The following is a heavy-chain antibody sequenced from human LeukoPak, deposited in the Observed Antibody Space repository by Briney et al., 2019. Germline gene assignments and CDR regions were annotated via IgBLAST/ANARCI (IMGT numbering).Heavy chain of an antibody. V-gene: IGHV3-23*01. Sequence: GGSLRLPCGASGFTFSKHGMNWVRQAPGKGLEWLSGVSPPGGGTYYADSVKGRFTISRDDSKNTLSLQMNSLRVEDTAVYYCARDLAWGAFDYWGQGTLVTVSS. CDR1: GFTFSKHG. D-gene: IGHD7-27*01. CDR3: ARDLAWGAFDY. J-gene: IGHJ4*02. CDR2: VSPPGGGT.